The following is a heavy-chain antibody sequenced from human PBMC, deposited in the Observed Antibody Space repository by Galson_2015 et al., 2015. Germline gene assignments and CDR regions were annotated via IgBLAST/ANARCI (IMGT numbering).Heavy chain of an antibody. J-gene: IGHJ4*02. CDR1: GFTFSSYA. CDR2: ISYDGSNI. Sequence: SLRLSCAASGFTFSSYAMHWVRQAPGKGLEWVAVISYDGSNIYYADSVKGRFTISRDNSKNTLYLQMNSLRAEDTAAYYCARSVSGAVAGTLMDYWGQGTLVTVSS. CDR3: ARSVSGAVAGTLMDY. V-gene: IGHV3-30-3*01. D-gene: IGHD6-19*01.